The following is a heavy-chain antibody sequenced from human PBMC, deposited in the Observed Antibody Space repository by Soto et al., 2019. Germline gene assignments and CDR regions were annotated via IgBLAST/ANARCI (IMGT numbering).Heavy chain of an antibody. CDR2: ISDSADSA. D-gene: IGHD2-15*01. J-gene: IGHJ3*01. Sequence: EVQLLESGGGLVQPGGSLRLSCAASGFTFRIYAMSWVRQVPGKGLEWVSTISDSADSAYYADSVKGRFTISRDNSKNTLYLHMNSLRAEDTAVYYCARPYGGKIGDALDLCGQVTTVTVSS. V-gene: IGHV3-23*01. CDR1: GFTFRIYA. CDR3: ARPYGGKIGDALDL.